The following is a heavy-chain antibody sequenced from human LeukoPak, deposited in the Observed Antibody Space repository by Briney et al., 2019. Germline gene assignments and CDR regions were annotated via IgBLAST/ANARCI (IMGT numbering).Heavy chain of an antibody. CDR2: IAADSGDIHGYT. D-gene: IGHD4-11*01. CDR3: AGGSSPYNWYFDL. CDR1: GYRLRNHG. Sequence: DSVKVSCKASGYRLRNHGISWVRQAPGQGLEWVGWIAADSGDIHGYTHYAEKLQGRVSMTTDTSTDTAYMDLRSLTSDDTAVYYCAGGSSPYNWYFDLWGRGTLITVSS. V-gene: IGHV1-18*01. J-gene: IGHJ2*01.